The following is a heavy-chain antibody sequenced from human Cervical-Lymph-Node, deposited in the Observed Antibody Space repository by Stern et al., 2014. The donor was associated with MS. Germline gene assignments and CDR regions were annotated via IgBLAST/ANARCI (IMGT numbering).Heavy chain of an antibody. Sequence: QVQLVESGPGLVKPSQTLSLTCTVSGGSISSSGYYWSWIRQPADKGLEWIGRIHDSGSTYYNPSLKSRVTLSMGTAKKQFTLKLPPVTAADTAVYYCATTRWDLFTWNWFDPWGQGTLVTVSS. J-gene: IGHJ5*02. CDR1: GGSISSSGYY. CDR2: IHDSGST. CDR3: ATTRWDLFTWNWFDP. D-gene: IGHD1-26*01. V-gene: IGHV4-61*02.